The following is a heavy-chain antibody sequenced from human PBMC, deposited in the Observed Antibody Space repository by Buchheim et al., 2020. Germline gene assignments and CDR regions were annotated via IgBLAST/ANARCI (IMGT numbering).Heavy chain of an antibody. CDR1: GDSIRSPNYY. V-gene: IGHV4-61*02. J-gene: IGHJ5*01. CDR2: IYAIGSSST. Sequence: QVQLQESGPGLVKPSQTLSLTCTVPGDSIRSPNYYWSWIRQPAGRGLEWIGHIYAIGSSSTKYSPSLQSRVTISVATSQNQFSLKLTSVTAADTAMYYCARLPTGSAWFDSWGQG. CDR3: ARLPTGSAWFDS.